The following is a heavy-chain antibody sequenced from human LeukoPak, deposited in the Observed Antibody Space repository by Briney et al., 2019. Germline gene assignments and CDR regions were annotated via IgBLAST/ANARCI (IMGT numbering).Heavy chain of an antibody. J-gene: IGHJ4*02. V-gene: IGHV4-34*01. D-gene: IGHD4-11*01. CDR2: INHSGIT. CDR3: ARGPDYGNYVFDY. Sequence: PSETLSLTCAVYGGSFSGYYRSWIRQPPGTGLEWIGEINHSGITNSNPSLKSRVTISVDTSRNHFSLNLRSVTAADTAVFYCARGPDYGNYVFDYWGQGTLVTVSS. CDR1: GGSFSGYY.